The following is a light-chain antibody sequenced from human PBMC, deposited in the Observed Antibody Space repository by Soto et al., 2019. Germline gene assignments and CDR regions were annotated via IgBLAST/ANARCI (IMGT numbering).Light chain of an antibody. Sequence: EIVLTQSPATMSVSPGERVTLYCRASQNLHSFLNWYQQRPGQAPRPLIYDGSKRAAGVPDRISGDGSGTDFTLTISSLEPEDLAVYYCQQRSNWPPITFGQGTRLE. CDR3: QQRSNWPPIT. CDR2: DGS. CDR1: QNLHSF. J-gene: IGKJ5*01. V-gene: IGKV3-11*01.